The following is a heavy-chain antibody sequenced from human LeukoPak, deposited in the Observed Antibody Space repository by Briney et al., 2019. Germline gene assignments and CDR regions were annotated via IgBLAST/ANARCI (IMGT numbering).Heavy chain of an antibody. Sequence: PGGSLRLSCAASGFTFSSYGMHWVRQAPGKGLEWEAFIRYDGSNKYYADSVKGRFTISRGNSMNTLYLQMNSLRAEDTAVYYCAKDRDSGWYLDYWGQGTLVTVSS. CDR2: IRYDGSNK. V-gene: IGHV3-30*02. D-gene: IGHD6-19*01. CDR3: AKDRDSGWYLDY. J-gene: IGHJ4*02. CDR1: GFTFSSYG.